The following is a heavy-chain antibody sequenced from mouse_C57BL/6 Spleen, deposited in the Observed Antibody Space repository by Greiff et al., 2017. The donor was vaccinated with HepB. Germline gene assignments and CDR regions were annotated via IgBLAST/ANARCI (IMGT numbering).Heavy chain of an antibody. CDR2: ISDGGSYT. V-gene: IGHV5-4*01. CDR3: ARERGYDYVYVDV. Sequence: DVQLQESGGGLVKPGGSLKLSCAASGFTFSSYAMSWVRQTPEKRLEWVATISDGGSYTYYPDNVKGRFTISRDNAKNNLYLQMSHLKSDDTAMYYCARERGYDYVYVDVWGTGTTVTVSS. CDR1: GFTFSSYA. J-gene: IGHJ1*03. D-gene: IGHD2-4*01.